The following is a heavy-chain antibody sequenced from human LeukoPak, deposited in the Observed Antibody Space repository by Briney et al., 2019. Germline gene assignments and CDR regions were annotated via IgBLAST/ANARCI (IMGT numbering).Heavy chain of an antibody. Sequence: SETLSLTCTASGGSISSIRHYWGWIRQPAGKGLEWIGRIYTSGSTNYNPSLKSRVTMSVDTPKNQFSLKLSSVTAADTAVYYCARGIGSWYYFDYWGQGTLVTVSS. CDR3: ARGIGSWYYFDY. CDR2: IYTSGST. D-gene: IGHD6-13*01. V-gene: IGHV4-61*02. J-gene: IGHJ4*02. CDR1: GGSISSIRHY.